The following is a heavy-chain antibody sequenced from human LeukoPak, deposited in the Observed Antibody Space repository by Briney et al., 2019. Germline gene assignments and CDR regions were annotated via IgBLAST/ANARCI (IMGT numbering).Heavy chain of an antibody. CDR3: ARDPDNSYGWGPFDP. CDR1: GDSVSSNSAS. Sequence: SQTLSLTCAISGDSVSSNSASWNWIRQSPSRGLEWLGRAYYRSKWYTDYAVSVQSRITINPDTSKNQFSLHLNSMTPEDTAVYYCARDPDNSYGWGPFDPWGQGTLVTVSS. CDR2: AYYRSKWYT. D-gene: IGHD2-21*02. V-gene: IGHV6-1*01. J-gene: IGHJ5*02.